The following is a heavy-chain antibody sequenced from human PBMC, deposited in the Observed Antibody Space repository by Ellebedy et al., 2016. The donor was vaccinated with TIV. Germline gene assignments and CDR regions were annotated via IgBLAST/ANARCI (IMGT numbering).Heavy chain of an antibody. Sequence: GESLKISXKGSGYSFTSYWIGWVRQMPGKGLEWMGIIYPGDSDTRYSPSFQGQVTIPADKSISTAYLQWSSLKASDTAMYYCARLDGDSDRWSKNYYYYYGMDVWGQGTTVTVSS. V-gene: IGHV5-51*01. CDR2: IYPGDSDT. J-gene: IGHJ6*02. D-gene: IGHD4-17*01. CDR1: GYSFTSYW. CDR3: ARLDGDSDRWSKNYYYYYGMDV.